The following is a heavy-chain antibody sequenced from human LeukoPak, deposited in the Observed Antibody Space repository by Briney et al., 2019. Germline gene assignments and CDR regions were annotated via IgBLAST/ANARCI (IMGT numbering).Heavy chain of an antibody. V-gene: IGHV3-23*01. CDR1: GFSFNNYA. J-gene: IGHJ4*02. CDR2: ISAGNDI. Sequence: GGSLRLSCAASGFSFNNYAMVWVRQTPGKGLEWVSVISAGNDIVYADSVKGRFSISRDSSKNTLYLQMNRLRVEDTAVYYCAKYAPPTTALTRFFDDWGQGTLVTVSS. D-gene: IGHD4-17*01. CDR3: AKYAPPTTALTRFFDD.